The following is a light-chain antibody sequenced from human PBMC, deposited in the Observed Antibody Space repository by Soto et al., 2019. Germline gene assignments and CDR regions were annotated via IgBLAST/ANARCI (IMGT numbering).Light chain of an antibody. CDR2: GAS. V-gene: IGKV3-20*01. CDR1: QSVSSY. CDR3: QQYCSSSRT. Sequence: DIVLTQSPGTLSLSPGERATLSCRASQSVSSYLAWYQQKPGQAPRLLIYGASSRATGIPDRFSGGGSGTDFTLTISRLQPEDFSVYYCQQYCSSSRTFGQGTKVDVK. J-gene: IGKJ1*01.